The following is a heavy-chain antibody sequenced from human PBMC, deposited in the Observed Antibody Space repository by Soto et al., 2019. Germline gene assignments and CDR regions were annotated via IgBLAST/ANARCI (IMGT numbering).Heavy chain of an antibody. D-gene: IGHD2-15*01. CDR1: GGTFSSYT. J-gene: IGHJ4*02. V-gene: IGHV1-69*02. CDR2: IIPILGIA. Sequence: SVKVSCKASGGTFSSYTISWVRQAPGQGLEWMGRIIPILGIANYAQKFQGRVTITADKSTSTAYMELSSLRSEDTAVYYCASGTKKKGYCSGGSCYSGLFDYWGQGTLVAVSS. CDR3: ASGTKKKGYCSGGSCYSGLFDY.